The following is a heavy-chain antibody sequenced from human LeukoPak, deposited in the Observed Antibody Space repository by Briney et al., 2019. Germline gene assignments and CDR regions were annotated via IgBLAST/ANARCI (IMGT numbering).Heavy chain of an antibody. J-gene: IGHJ6*02. CDR3: ARSTDGSGSYYYYGMDV. CDR1: GFTFSDYH. Sequence: GASLRLSCTASGFTFSDYHMSWIRQAPGRGLEWVSYISSSGNPIHYADSVRGRFTISRDNAKNSLYLHMNSLRAEDAAVYYCARSTDGSGSYYYYGMDVWGQGTTVTVSS. CDR2: ISSSGNPI. V-gene: IGHV3-11*01. D-gene: IGHD3-10*01.